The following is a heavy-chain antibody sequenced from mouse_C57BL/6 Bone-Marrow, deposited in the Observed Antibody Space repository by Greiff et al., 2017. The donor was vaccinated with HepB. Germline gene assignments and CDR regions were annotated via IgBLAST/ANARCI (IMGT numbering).Heavy chain of an antibody. D-gene: IGHD4-1*01. CDR1: GYTFTSYW. J-gene: IGHJ1*03. V-gene: IGHV1-69*01. Sequence: QVQLQQPGAELVMPGASVKLSCKASGYTFTSYWMHWVKQRPGQGLEWIGEIDPSDSYTNYNQKFKGKSTLTVDKSSSTAYVQLSSLTSEDSAVCWCARLGWYFDVWGTGTTVTVSS. CDR2: IDPSDSYT. CDR3: ARLGWYFDV.